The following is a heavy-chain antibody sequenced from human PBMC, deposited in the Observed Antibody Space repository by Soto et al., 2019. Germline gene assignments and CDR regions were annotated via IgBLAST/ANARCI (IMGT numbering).Heavy chain of an antibody. D-gene: IGHD3-3*01. CDR1: GGSISSSNW. Sequence: PSETLSLTCAVSGGSISSSNWLIGFRHPPGKGLEWIGEIYHSGSTNYNPSLKSRVTISVDKSKNQFSLKLSSVTAADTAVYYCAGIFGVVTDPYGMDVWGQGTTVTVSS. J-gene: IGHJ6*02. CDR3: AGIFGVVTDPYGMDV. CDR2: IYHSGST. V-gene: IGHV4-4*02.